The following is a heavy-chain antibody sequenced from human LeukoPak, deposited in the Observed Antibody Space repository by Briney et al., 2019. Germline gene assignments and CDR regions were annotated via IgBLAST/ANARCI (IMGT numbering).Heavy chain of an antibody. D-gene: IGHD3-16*01. CDR2: INPYSGGT. J-gene: IGHJ5*02. CDR1: GYSFTDYY. V-gene: IGHV1-2*02. Sequence: ASVKVSCKTSGYSFTDYYVHWVRQAPGQGLEWMGWINPYSGGTSSAQKFQGRVTMTRDTSISTVYMQVSWLTSDDTAIYYCARADRLHGGPYLIGPWGQGTLVTVPS. CDR3: ARADRLHGGPYLIGP.